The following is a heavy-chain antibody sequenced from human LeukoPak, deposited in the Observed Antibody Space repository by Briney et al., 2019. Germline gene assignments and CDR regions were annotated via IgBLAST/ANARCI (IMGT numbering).Heavy chain of an antibody. CDR3: AREGPLTVTKDAFDI. Sequence: PGGSLRLSCAASGFTFSSYAMTWVRQAPGKGLEWVSSISDSGGRTYYADSVKGRCTISRDNSKNTLYLQMNSLRAEDTAVYYCAREGPLTVTKDAFDIWGQGTMVTVSS. V-gene: IGHV3-23*01. D-gene: IGHD4-17*01. CDR1: GFTFSSYA. J-gene: IGHJ3*02. CDR2: ISDSGGRT.